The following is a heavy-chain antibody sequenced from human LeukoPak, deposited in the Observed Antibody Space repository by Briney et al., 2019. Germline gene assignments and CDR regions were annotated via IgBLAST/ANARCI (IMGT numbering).Heavy chain of an antibody. CDR1: GFTFSTSW. CDR2: IKQDGSEK. V-gene: IGHV3-7*01. Sequence: PGGSLRLSCAASGFTFSTSWIDWVRQAPGKGLEWVANIKQDGSEKYYVDSVKGRFTISRDNAKNSLYLQMNSLRAEDTAVYYCARGGAYYYYYMDVWGKGTTVTVSS. J-gene: IGHJ6*03. CDR3: ARGGAYYYYYMDV.